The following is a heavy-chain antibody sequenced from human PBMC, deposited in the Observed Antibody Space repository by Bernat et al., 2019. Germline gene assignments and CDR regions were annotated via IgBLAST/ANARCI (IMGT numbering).Heavy chain of an antibody. Sequence: QVQLVESGGGVVQPGRSLRLSSAASGFTFSSYGMHWVRQAPGKGLEWVAVIWSDGSNKYYADSVKGRFTISRDNSKNTLYLQMNSLRAEDTAVYYFARDSAVAGISAFDIWGQGTMVTVSS. V-gene: IGHV3-33*01. CDR3: ARDSAVAGISAFDI. J-gene: IGHJ3*02. CDR1: GFTFSSYG. CDR2: IWSDGSNK. D-gene: IGHD6-19*01.